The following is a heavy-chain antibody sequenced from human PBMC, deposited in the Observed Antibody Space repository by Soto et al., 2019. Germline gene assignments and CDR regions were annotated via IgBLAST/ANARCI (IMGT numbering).Heavy chain of an antibody. Sequence: QVQLQQWGAGLLKPSETLSLTCAVYGGSFSNYYWSWIRQPPGKGLEWIGEINHSGSTNYNPSLKSRVTLSVDTSKNQSSLKLSSVTAADTAVYYCARPAIAAAVSAFDYWGQGTLVTVSS. CDR3: ARPAIAAAVSAFDY. CDR1: GGSFSNYY. J-gene: IGHJ4*02. CDR2: INHSGST. V-gene: IGHV4-34*01. D-gene: IGHD6-13*01.